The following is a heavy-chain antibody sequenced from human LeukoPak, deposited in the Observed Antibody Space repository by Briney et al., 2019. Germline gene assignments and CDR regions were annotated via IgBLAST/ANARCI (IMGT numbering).Heavy chain of an antibody. CDR1: GFNFITSS. CDR2: ITVASGNT. CDR3: VAGTLGY. J-gene: IGHJ4*02. Sequence: GASVKVSCKTFGFNFITSSIYWVRQAPGQRLEWLGWITVASGNTRYSDNLQGRVTLTRATSANTVYMDLSDLRSEDTAVYYCVAGTLGYWGQGTLVTVSP. V-gene: IGHV1-3*01. D-gene: IGHD3-3*01.